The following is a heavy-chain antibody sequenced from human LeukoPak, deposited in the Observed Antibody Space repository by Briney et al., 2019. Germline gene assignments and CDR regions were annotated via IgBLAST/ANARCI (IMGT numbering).Heavy chain of an antibody. Sequence: SVKVSCKASGGTFSSYAISWVRQAPGQGLEWMGGIIPIFGTANYAQRFQGRVTITTDESTSTAYMELSSLRSEDTAVYYCATTPYQGSWFDPWGQGTLVTVSS. J-gene: IGHJ5*02. CDR1: GGTFSSYA. CDR2: IIPIFGTA. V-gene: IGHV1-69*05. CDR3: ATTPYQGSWFDP. D-gene: IGHD2-2*01.